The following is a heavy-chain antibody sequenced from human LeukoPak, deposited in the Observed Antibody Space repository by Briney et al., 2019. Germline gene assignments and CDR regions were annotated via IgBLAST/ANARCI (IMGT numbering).Heavy chain of an antibody. J-gene: IGHJ4*02. D-gene: IGHD2-15*01. CDR2: ISGSGGST. CDR1: GFTFSSYA. Sequence: GGSLRLSCAASGFTFSSYAVSWVRQAPGKGLEWVSAISGSGGSTYYADSVKGRFTISRDNSKNTLYLQMNSLRAEDTAVYYCAKDPCSGGSCYYFDYWGQGTLVTVSS. V-gene: IGHV3-23*01. CDR3: AKDPCSGGSCYYFDY.